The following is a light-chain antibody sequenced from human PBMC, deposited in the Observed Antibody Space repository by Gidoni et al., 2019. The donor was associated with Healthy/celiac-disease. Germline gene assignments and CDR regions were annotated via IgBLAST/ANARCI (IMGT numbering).Light chain of an antibody. V-gene: IGKV1-33*01. CDR1: QDISNY. Sequence: DIQMTQCPSSLSASVGDRVTITCQASQDISNYLTWYQQKPGKAPKLLIYDASNLETGVPSRFSGSGSGTDFTVTISSLQPEDIATYYCQQYDNRPLTFGGGTKVEIK. CDR3: QQYDNRPLT. CDR2: DAS. J-gene: IGKJ4*01.